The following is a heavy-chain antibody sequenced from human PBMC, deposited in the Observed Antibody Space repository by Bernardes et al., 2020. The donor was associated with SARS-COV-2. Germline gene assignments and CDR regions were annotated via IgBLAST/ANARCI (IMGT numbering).Heavy chain of an antibody. CDR1: GFTFSSYW. J-gene: IGHJ4*02. CDR2: IKKDGTEI. V-gene: IGHV3-7*01. CDR3: ARDLFQWGPTGY. Sequence: WGSLRLSCAASGFTFSSYWMNWVRHTPGKGLEWVANIKKDGTEIDYVDSVKGRFTISRDNAKNSLYLEMNSLRVEDTAVYYCARDLFQWGPTGYWGQGTLVIVSS. D-gene: IGHD1-26*01.